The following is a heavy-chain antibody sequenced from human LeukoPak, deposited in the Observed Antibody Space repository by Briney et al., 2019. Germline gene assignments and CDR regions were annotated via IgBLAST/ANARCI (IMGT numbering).Heavy chain of an antibody. CDR3: ATTYGDYEDWFDP. Sequence: GASVKVSCKASEYTFTSYDINWVRQATGQGLEWMGWMNPNSGNTGYAQKFQGRVTMTEDTSTDTAYMELSSLRSEDTAVYYCATTYGDYEDWFDPWGQGTLVTVSS. CDR1: EYTFTSYD. CDR2: MNPNSGNT. J-gene: IGHJ5*02. V-gene: IGHV1-8*01. D-gene: IGHD4-17*01.